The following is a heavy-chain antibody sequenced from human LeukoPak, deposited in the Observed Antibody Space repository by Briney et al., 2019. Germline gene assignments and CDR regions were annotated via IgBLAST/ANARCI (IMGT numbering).Heavy chain of an antibody. V-gene: IGHV3-48*03. D-gene: IGHD4-23*01. CDR2: ISSSGSTI. CDR3: ARDYGGSSPFDY. CDR1: GYTFTGYY. Sequence: SCKASGYTFTGYYIHWVRQAPGKGLEWVSYISSSGSTIYYADSVKGRFTISRDNAKNSLYLQMNSLRAEDTAVYYCARDYGGSSPFDYWGQGTLVTVSS. J-gene: IGHJ4*02.